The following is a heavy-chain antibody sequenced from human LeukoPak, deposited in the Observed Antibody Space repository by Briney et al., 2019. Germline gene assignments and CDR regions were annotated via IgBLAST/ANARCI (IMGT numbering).Heavy chain of an antibody. CDR2: ISSSSSTI. D-gene: IGHD1-26*01. V-gene: IGHV3-48*01. CDR3: AASSGSEYYYYGMDV. Sequence: GGSLRLSCAASGFTFSSYSMNWVRQAPGKGLEWVSYISSSSSTIYYADSVKGRFTISRDNAKNSLYLQMNSLRAEDTAVYYCAASSGSEYYYYGMDVWGQGTTVTVSS. CDR1: GFTFSSYS. J-gene: IGHJ6*02.